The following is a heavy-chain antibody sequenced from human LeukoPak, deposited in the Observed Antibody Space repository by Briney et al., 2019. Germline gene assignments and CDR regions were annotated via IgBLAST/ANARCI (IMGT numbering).Heavy chain of an antibody. CDR3: ARGPYGDYVY. V-gene: IGHV4-34*01. J-gene: IGHJ4*02. CDR1: GGSFSGYY. Sequence: PSETLSLTCAVYGGSFSGYYWSWIRQPPGKGLEWIGEINHSGSTNYNPSLKRRVTISVDTSKNQFSLKLSSVTAADTAVYYCARGPYGDYVYWGQGTLVTVSS. CDR2: INHSGST. D-gene: IGHD4-17*01.